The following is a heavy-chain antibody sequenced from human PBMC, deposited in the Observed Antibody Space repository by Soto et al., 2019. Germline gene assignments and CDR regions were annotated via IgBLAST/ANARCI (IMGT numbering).Heavy chain of an antibody. CDR1: GFTFSSYS. CDR3: ATDVLRFLESSYYYYGMDV. V-gene: IGHV3-48*02. D-gene: IGHD3-3*01. J-gene: IGHJ6*02. Sequence: EVQLVESGGGLVQPGGSLRLSCAASGFTFSSYSMNWVRQAPGKGLEWVSYISSSSSTIYYADSVKDRFTISRDNAKNSLYLQMNSLRDEDTAVYYCATDVLRFLESSYYYYGMDVWGQGTTVTVSS. CDR2: ISSSSSTI.